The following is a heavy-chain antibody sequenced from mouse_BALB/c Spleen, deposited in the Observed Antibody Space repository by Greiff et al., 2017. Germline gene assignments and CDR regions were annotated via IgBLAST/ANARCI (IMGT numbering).Heavy chain of an antibody. CDR3: NGPLLGRAY. D-gene: IGHD4-1*01. J-gene: IGHJ3*01. CDR1: GFNIKDYY. Sequence: VQLQQSGAELVRSGASVKLSCTASGFNIKDYYMHWVKQRPEQGLEWIGWIDPENGDTEYAPKFQGKATMTADTSSNTAYLQLSSLTSEDTAVYYCNGPLLGRAYWGQGTLVTVSA. CDR2: IDPENGDT. V-gene: IGHV14-4*02.